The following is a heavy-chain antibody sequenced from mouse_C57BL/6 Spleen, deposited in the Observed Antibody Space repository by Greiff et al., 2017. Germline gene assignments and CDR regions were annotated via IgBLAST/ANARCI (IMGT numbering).Heavy chain of an antibody. D-gene: IGHD1-1*01. CDR2: IDPENGDT. Sequence: DVKLQESGAELVRPGASVKLSCTASGFNIKDDYMHWVKQRPEQGLEWIGWIDPENGDTEYASKFQGKATITADTSSNTAYLQLSSLTSEDTAVYYCTTQGSSLAWFAYWGHGTLVTVSA. CDR1: GFNIKDDY. J-gene: IGHJ3*01. CDR3: TTQGSSLAWFAY. V-gene: IGHV14-4*01.